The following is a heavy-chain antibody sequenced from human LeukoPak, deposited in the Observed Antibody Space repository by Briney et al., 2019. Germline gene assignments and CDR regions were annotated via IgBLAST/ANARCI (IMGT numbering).Heavy chain of an antibody. V-gene: IGHV1-18*01. Sequence: ASVKVSCKASGYTFTSYGISWVRQAPGQGLEWMGWISAYNGNTNYAQKLQGRVTITTDTSTSAAYMELRSLRSDDTAVYYCARVWVSGACVGDCYSMDHWGQGTLVTVSS. D-gene: IGHD2-21*01. CDR2: ISAYNGNT. CDR1: GYTFTSYG. J-gene: IGHJ4*02. CDR3: ARVWVSGACVGDCYSMDH.